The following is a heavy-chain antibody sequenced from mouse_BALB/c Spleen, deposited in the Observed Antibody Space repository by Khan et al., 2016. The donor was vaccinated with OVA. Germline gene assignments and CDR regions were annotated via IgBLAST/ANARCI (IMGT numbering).Heavy chain of an antibody. J-gene: IGHJ3*01. Sequence: QVQLQQSGAELVRPGASVKLSCKASGYTFTSYTIHWLKLRLAQGLEWIVYINPNNGYTTYNQKFRDKATLTADKSSTPAFMQLNSLTSDDSAVYNCVRGRVYHRNEGWFDYWGQGTLVTVSA. CDR2: INPNNGYT. D-gene: IGHD2-14*01. CDR3: VRGRVYHRNEGWFDY. CDR1: GYTFTSYT. V-gene: IGHV1-4*01.